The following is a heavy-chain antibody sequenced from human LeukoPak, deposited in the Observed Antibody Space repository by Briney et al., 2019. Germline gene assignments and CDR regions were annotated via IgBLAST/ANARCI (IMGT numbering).Heavy chain of an antibody. J-gene: IGHJ6*03. CDR2: IKQDGSEK. CDR1: GFTFSSYW. CDR3: ARVARDTIFGVVINYYYYMDV. D-gene: IGHD3-3*01. V-gene: IGHV3-7*01. Sequence: GRSLRLSCAASGFTFSSYWMSWVRQAPGKGLEWVANIKQDGSEKYYVDSVKGRFTISGDNAKNSLYLQMNSLRAEDTAVYYCARVARDTIFGVVINYYYYMDVWGKGTTVTVSS.